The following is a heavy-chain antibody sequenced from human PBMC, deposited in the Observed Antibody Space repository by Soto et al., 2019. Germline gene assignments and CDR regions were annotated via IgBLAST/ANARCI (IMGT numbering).Heavy chain of an antibody. V-gene: IGHV3-7*01. CDR1: GFTFSSYW. CDR3: ARLTWNGYQQNWFDP. J-gene: IGHJ5*02. CDR2: IKQDGSEK. D-gene: IGHD2-2*01. Sequence: EVQLVESGGGLVQPGGSLRLSCAASGFTFSSYWMSWVRQAPGKGLEWVANIKQDGSEKYYVDSVKGRFTISRDNAKNSLYLQMNSLRAEDTAVYYCARLTWNGYQQNWFDPWGQGTLVTVSS.